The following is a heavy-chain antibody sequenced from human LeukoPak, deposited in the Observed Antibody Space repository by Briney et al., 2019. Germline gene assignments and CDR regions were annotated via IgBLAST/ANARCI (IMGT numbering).Heavy chain of an antibody. CDR3: ARYDVWGTYRAFDY. J-gene: IGHJ4*02. Sequence: SETLTLTCTVSGYSISRGYYWGWIRQPPGKGLEWIGSIYHSGSTYYNPSLKSRVTISVDTSKNQFSLKLSSVTAADTAMYYCARYDVWGTYRAFDYWGQGTLVTVSS. CDR2: IYHSGST. D-gene: IGHD3-16*02. CDR1: GYSISRGYY. V-gene: IGHV4-38-2*02.